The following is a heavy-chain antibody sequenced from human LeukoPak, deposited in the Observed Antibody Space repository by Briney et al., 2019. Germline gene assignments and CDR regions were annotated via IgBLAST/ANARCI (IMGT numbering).Heavy chain of an antibody. D-gene: IGHD3-10*02. CDR3: AELGITMIGGV. J-gene: IGHJ6*04. V-gene: IGHV3-21*01. CDR1: GFTFSSYS. CDR2: ISSSSSYI. Sequence: PGGSLRLSCAASGFTFSSYSMNWVRQAPGKGLEWASSISSSSSYISYADSVKGRFTISRDNAKNSLYLQMNSLRAEDTAVYYCAELGITMIGGVWGKGTTVTISS.